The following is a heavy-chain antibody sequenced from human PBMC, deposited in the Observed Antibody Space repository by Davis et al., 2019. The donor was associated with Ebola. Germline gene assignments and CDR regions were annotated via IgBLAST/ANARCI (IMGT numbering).Heavy chain of an antibody. V-gene: IGHV3-43*02. D-gene: IGHD2-21*02. CDR2: ISGDGGRT. J-gene: IGHJ4*02. CDR3: ARGLVTAYYFDY. Sequence: GESLKISCAASGFTFHDYAMPWVRQAPGKGLECVSLISGDGGRTYYADSVKGRFTISRDNSKNTLYLQMNSLRAEDTAVYYCARGLVTAYYFDYWGQGTLVTVSS. CDR1: GFTFHDYA.